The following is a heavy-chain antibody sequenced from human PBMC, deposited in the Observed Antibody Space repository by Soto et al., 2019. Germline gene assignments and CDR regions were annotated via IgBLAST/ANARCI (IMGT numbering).Heavy chain of an antibody. V-gene: IGHV4-39*01. Sequence: SETLSLTCTVSGASITTDNFYWGWIRQPPGKGLEWIGSSSFTGNTYFNPSLRTRVTIFVDTSKNQFSLKLNSVTAADTAVYYCARPDSSSWAAPFDYWGQGTLVTVSS. CDR1: GASITTDNFY. J-gene: IGHJ4*02. D-gene: IGHD6-13*01. CDR3: ARPDSSSWAAPFDY. CDR2: SSFTGNT.